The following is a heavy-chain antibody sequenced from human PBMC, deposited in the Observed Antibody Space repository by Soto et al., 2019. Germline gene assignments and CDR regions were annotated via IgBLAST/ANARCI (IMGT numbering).Heavy chain of an antibody. D-gene: IGHD3-22*01. Sequence: QVQLVQSGAEVKKPGASVKVSCKASGYTFTSYGIIWVRQAPGQGLEWMGWISAYNGNTNYAQKLQGKDTMTTETSKSTAYMELRILRSDDTAVYYCARITSGYEPPYYFDYWIQGTLVTVSS. CDR3: ARITSGYEPPYYFDY. CDR1: GYTFTSYG. J-gene: IGHJ4*02. V-gene: IGHV1-18*01. CDR2: ISAYNGNT.